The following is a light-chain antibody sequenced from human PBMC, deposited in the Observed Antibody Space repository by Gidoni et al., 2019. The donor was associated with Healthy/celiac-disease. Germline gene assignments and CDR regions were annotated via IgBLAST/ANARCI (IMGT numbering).Light chain of an antibody. J-gene: IGLJ3*02. CDR2: YDS. CDR3: QVWDSSSDHWV. Sequence: SYVLTPPPSVSVAPGKTARITCGGNNIGSKSVHWYQQKPGQAPVLVIYYDSDRPSGIPERFSGSNSGNTATLTISRVEAGDEADYYCQVWDSSSDHWVFSGGTKLTVL. CDR1: NIGSKS. V-gene: IGLV3-21*04.